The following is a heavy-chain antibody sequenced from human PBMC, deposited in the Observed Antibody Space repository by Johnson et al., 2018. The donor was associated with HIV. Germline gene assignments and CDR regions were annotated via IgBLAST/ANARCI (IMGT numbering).Heavy chain of an antibody. V-gene: IGHV3-9*01. CDR3: AKELALYSSGYGGDAFDI. J-gene: IGHJ3*02. CDR2: ISWNSASI. D-gene: IGHD6-19*01. CDR1: GFTFDDYA. Sequence: LVESGGGLVQPGRSLRLSCAASGFTFDDYAMHWVRQAPGKGLEWVSGISWNSASIGYADSVKGRFTISRDNAKNSLYLQMNSLRAEDTAVYYCAKELALYSSGYGGDAFDIWGQGTMVTVSS.